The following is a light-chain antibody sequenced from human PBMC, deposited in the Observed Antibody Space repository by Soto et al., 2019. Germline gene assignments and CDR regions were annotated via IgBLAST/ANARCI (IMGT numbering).Light chain of an antibody. Sequence: QSALTQPASVSGSPGQSITISCTGTSSDVGGYNYVSWYQQHPGQAPKLMIYDVSNRPSGVSNRFSGSKSANTASLTISGLQAEDEAEYHCSSYTCSSTYVVFGGRTKLTVL. CDR1: SSDVGGYNY. CDR2: DVS. CDR3: SSYTCSSTYVV. J-gene: IGLJ2*01. V-gene: IGLV2-14*01.